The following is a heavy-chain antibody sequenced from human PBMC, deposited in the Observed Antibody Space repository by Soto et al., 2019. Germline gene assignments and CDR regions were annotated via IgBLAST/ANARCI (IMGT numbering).Heavy chain of an antibody. CDR1: GYTFTSYY. CDR2: VNPSGGST. Sequence: ASVKVSCKASGYTFTSYYMHWVRQAPGQGLEWMGIVNPSGGSTSYAQKFQGRVTMTRDTSTSTVYMELSSLRSEDTAVYYCARAALPYYYYMDVWGKGTTVTVS. J-gene: IGHJ6*03. CDR3: ARAALPYYYYMDV. D-gene: IGHD6-13*01. V-gene: IGHV1-46*03.